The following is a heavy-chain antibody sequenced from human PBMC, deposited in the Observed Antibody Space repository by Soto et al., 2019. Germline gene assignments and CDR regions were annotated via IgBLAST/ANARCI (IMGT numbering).Heavy chain of an antibody. J-gene: IGHJ4*02. V-gene: IGHV4-31*03. CDR2: IYYNGST. Sequence: QVQLQESGPGLVKPSQTLSLTCTVSGGSISSGGYYWSWIRQHPGKGLEWIGYIYYNGSTYYNPSLKSRVTLTADTSKTQSSRKLSSVTAADTAVYYCAKDYGDYGFDYWGQGTLVTVSS. CDR1: GGSISSGGYY. D-gene: IGHD4-17*01. CDR3: AKDYGDYGFDY.